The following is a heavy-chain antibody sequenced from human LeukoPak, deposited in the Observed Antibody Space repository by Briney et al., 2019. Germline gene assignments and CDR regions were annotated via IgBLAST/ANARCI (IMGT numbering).Heavy chain of an antibody. CDR1: GFTFSSYA. CDR2: ISGSTGST. Sequence: GGSLRLSCAASGFTFSSYAMSWVRQAPGKGLEWVSAISGSTGSTYYADSVKGRFTISRDNSKNTLYLQMNSLRVEDTAVYYCASGSRYSRPYYFDNWGQGTLVTVSS. V-gene: IGHV3-23*01. D-gene: IGHD2-21*01. CDR3: ASGSRYSRPYYFDN. J-gene: IGHJ4*02.